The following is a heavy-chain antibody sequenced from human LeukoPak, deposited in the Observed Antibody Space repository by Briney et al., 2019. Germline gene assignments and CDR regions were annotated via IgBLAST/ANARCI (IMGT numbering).Heavy chain of an antibody. J-gene: IGHJ6*02. CDR3: ARIPSMVRGVIPYGMDV. V-gene: IGHV1-8*01. CDR2: VNPNSGNT. CDR1: GYTFTSYD. Sequence: ASVKVSCKASGYTFTSYDINWVRQATGQGLEWMGWVNPNSGNTGYAQKFQGRVTMTRNTSISTAYMELSSLRSEDTAVYYCARIPSMVRGVIPYGMDVWGQGTTVTVSS. D-gene: IGHD3-10*01.